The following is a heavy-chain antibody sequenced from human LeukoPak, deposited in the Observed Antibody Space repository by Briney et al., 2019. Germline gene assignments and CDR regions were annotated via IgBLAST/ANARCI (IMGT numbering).Heavy chain of an antibody. CDR2: IYNSGGT. V-gene: IGHV4-59*12. D-gene: IGHD3-10*01. Sequence: SETPSLTCTVSGGSITSSFYWSWIRQSPGKGLAWIGYIYNSGGTKYNPSLKSRLTISVDTSKNQFSLQLNSVTPEDTAVYYCARDPAVLWFGELLPCQFDYWGQGTLVTVSS. J-gene: IGHJ4*02. CDR1: GGSITSSFY. CDR3: ARDPAVLWFGELLPCQFDY.